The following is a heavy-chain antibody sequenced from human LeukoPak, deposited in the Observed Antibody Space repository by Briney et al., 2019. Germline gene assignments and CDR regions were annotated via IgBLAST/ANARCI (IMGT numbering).Heavy chain of an antibody. CDR2: IRFDGSNK. CDR3: AKDGSSGWSYYFDY. CDR1: GFTFSSYG. J-gene: IGHJ4*02. D-gene: IGHD6-19*01. Sequence: GGSLRLSCAASGFTFSSYGVHWVRQAPGKGLEWVTFIRFDGSNKFYADSVKGRFTISRDNSKNTVYLQMNSLRPEDTAVYYCAKDGSSGWSYYFDYWGQGTLVTVSS. V-gene: IGHV3-30*02.